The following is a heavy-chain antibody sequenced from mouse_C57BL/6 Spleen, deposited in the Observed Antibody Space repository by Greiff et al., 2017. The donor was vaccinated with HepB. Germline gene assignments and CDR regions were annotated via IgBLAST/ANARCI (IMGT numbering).Heavy chain of an antibody. V-gene: IGHV3-6*01. J-gene: IGHJ4*01. Sequence: VQLQQSGPGLVKPSQSLSLTCSVTGYSITSGYYWNWIRQFPGNKLEWMGYISYDGSNNYNPSLKNRISITRDTSKNQFFLKLHSVTTEDTATYYCASPTEGYAMDYWGQGTSVTVSS. D-gene: IGHD1-1*01. CDR3: ASPTEGYAMDY. CDR2: ISYDGSN. CDR1: GYSITSGYY.